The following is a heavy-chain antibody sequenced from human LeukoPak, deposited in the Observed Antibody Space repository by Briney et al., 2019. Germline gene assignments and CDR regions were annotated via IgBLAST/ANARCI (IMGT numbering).Heavy chain of an antibody. D-gene: IGHD4-17*01. CDR1: GFTVSSNY. CDR3: AREGTVTTGYGMDV. J-gene: IGHJ6*02. V-gene: IGHV3-21*01. Sequence: PGGSLRLSCAASGFTVSSNYMSWVRQAPGRGLEWLSSISTGTSHTYYVDSVKGRFTISRDNAKNSLYLQMNSLRAEDTAVYYCAREGTVTTGYGMDVWGQGTTVTVSS. CDR2: ISTGTSHT.